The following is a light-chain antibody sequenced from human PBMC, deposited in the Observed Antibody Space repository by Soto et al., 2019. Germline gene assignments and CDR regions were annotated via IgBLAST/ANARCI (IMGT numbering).Light chain of an antibody. V-gene: IGLV2-8*01. Sequence: SALAQPPSASGSPGESVTISCTRTSSDVGAYNYVSWYQQLPGKAPKLIIYEVSKRPSGVPDRFSGSKSGNTASLTVSGLQAEDEADYYCTSYAGTYSFFYVFGTGTKVTVL. CDR1: SSDVGAYNY. J-gene: IGLJ1*01. CDR2: EVS. CDR3: TSYAGTYSFFYV.